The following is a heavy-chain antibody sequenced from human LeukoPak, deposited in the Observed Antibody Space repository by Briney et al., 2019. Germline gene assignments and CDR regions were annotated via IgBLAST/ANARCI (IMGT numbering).Heavy chain of an antibody. V-gene: IGHV4-39*01. CDR3: ARYASGSYYWFDP. CDR1: GGSISSTSYH. J-gene: IGHJ5*02. D-gene: IGHD3-10*01. CDR2: VYYTGSA. Sequence: NTSETLSLTCTVSGGSISSTSYHWAWIRQPPGKGLEWIATVYYTGSAYYNPSLKSRVTISVDTSKSQFSLKLSSVTTADTALYYCARYASGSYYWFDPLGQGTLVTVSS.